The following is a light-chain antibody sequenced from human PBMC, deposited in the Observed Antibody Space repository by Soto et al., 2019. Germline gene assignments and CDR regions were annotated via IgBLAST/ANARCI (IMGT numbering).Light chain of an antibody. Sequence: DIQMTQSPSSLSASVGDRVTITCRASQSISTYLNWYQQKPGKAPKLLIYAASSLQSGVPSRFNGSGSGADFTLTISILQPEEFAVYSCQQSYSTPFTFGPGTKVDIK. CDR3: QQSYSTPFT. V-gene: IGKV1-39*01. CDR2: AAS. J-gene: IGKJ3*01. CDR1: QSISTY.